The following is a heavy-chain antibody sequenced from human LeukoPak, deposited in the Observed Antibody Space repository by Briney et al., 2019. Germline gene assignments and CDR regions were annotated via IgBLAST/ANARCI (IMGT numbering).Heavy chain of an antibody. CDR3: ARAIVAAAIEVYNWFDP. CDR2: IYYSGST. CDR1: GGSISSSSYY. D-gene: IGHD6-13*01. Sequence: SETLSLTCTVSGGSISSSSYYWGWIRQPPGKGLEWIGSIYYSGSTYHNPSLKSRVTISVDTSKNQFSLKLSSVTAADTAVYYCARAIVAAAIEVYNWFDPWGQGTLVTVSS. J-gene: IGHJ5*02. V-gene: IGHV4-39*07.